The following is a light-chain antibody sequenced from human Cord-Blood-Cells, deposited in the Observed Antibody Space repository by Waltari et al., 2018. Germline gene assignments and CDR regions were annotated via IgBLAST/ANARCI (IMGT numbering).Light chain of an antibody. V-gene: IGKV1-13*02. J-gene: IGKJ1*01. CDR2: DAS. CDR1: QGISSA. CDR3: QQFNSYPWT. Sequence: AIQLTQSPSSLSASVGDRVTITCRASQGISSALAWYQQKPGKAPKLLIDDASSLESGVPSRCSGSGAGTDFTLTISSLQPEDFATYYCQQFNSYPWTFGQGTKVEIK.